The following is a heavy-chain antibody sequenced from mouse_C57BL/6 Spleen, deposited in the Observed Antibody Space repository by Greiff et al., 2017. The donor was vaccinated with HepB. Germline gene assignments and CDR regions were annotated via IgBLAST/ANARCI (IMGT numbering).Heavy chain of an antibody. D-gene: IGHD2-3*01. V-gene: IGHV1-64*01. J-gene: IGHJ3*01. CDR1: GYTFTSYW. CDR3: SRSGGLLLQIAY. CDR2: IHPNSGST. Sequence: QVQLKQPGAELVKPGASVKLSCKASGYTFTSYWMHWVKQRPGQGLEWIGMIHPNSGSTNYNEKFKSKATLTVDKSSSTAYMQLSSLTSEDSAVYYCSRSGGLLLQIAYWGQGTLVTVSA.